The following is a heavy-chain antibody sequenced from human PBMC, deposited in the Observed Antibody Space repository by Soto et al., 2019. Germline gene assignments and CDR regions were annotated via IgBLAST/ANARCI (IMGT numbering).Heavy chain of an antibody. CDR1: VYTFTSYG. CDR3: ARDTYDTTCYSLDY. V-gene: IGHV1-18*04. Sequence: GAAVKVSCKASVYTFTSYGISWVRQAPGQGLEWMGWISTLHGNTNYAQKFQGSVIMTTDTSTSTAYMELRRLTSDDTAIYYCARDTYDTTCYSLDYWGQGSLVTVCS. CDR2: ISTLHGNT. J-gene: IGHJ4*02. D-gene: IGHD3-9*01.